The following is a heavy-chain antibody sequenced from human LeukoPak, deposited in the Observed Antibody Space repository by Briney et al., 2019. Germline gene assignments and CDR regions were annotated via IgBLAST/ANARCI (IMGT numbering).Heavy chain of an antibody. CDR3: ASGQGTIFGVVSDY. V-gene: IGHV4-59*08. Sequence: PSETLSLTCTVSGGSISSYYWSWIRQPPGKGLEWIGYIYYSGSTNYNPSLKSRVTISVDTSKNQFSLKLSSVTAADTAVYYCASGQGTIFGVVSDYWGQGTLVTVSS. CDR1: GGSISSYY. D-gene: IGHD3-3*01. J-gene: IGHJ4*02. CDR2: IYYSGST.